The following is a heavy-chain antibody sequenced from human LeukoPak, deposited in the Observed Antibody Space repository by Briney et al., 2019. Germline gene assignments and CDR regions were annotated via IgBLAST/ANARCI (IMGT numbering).Heavy chain of an antibody. Sequence: PGGSLRLSCAASGFTFSSYEMNWVHQAPGKGLEWVSYIGVSGSTMYYAESVKGRFTISRDNAKNSLYLQMNSLRAEDTAVYYCARERYCSSTSCPHGDLDYWGQGTLVSVSS. CDR1: GFTFSSYE. V-gene: IGHV3-48*03. J-gene: IGHJ4*02. CDR2: IGVSGSTM. D-gene: IGHD2-2*01. CDR3: ARERYCSSTSCPHGDLDY.